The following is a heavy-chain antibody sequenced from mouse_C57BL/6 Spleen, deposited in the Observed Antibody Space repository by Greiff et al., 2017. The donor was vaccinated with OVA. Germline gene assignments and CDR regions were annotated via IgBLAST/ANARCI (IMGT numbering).Heavy chain of an antibody. CDR2: INPNNGGT. Sequence: EVQLQQPGPERVRPGASVKCSGKASGYTFTDYNFHWVKQSHGKSLEGIGIINPNNGGTSYNQKFKGKATLTVNKSSSTAYMELRSLTSEDSAVYYCAREGYYFDYWGQGTTLTVSS. CDR3: AREGYYFDY. V-gene: IGHV1-22*01. CDR1: GYTFTDYN. J-gene: IGHJ2*01.